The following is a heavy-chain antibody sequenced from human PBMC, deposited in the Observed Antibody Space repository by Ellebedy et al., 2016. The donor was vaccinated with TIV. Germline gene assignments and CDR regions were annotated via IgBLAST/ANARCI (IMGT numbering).Heavy chain of an antibody. D-gene: IGHD6-13*01. CDR1: GFTFSNYA. J-gene: IGHJ3*02. CDR3: AAAAGAGDDAFDI. V-gene: IGHV3-30*03. Sequence: GGSLRLXXAASGFTFSNYAIHWVRQAPGKGLEWVAVISYDGSNEYYADSVKGRFTISRDKAKNSLYLQMNSLRAEDTAVYYCAAAAGAGDDAFDIWGQGTMVTVSS. CDR2: ISYDGSNE.